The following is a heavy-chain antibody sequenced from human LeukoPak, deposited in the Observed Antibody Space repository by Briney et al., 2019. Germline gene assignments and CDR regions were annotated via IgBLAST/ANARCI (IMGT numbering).Heavy chain of an antibody. J-gene: IGHJ3*02. D-gene: IGHD1-14*01. Sequence: SETLSLTCTLSGGSISTYYWSWIRQPPGKGLEWIGYIYYSGSTNYSPSLKSRVTISVDTSKNQFSLKLSSVTAADTAVYYCARDLEGSITAFDIWGQGTMVTVSS. CDR2: IYYSGST. CDR3: ARDLEGSITAFDI. V-gene: IGHV4-59*01. CDR1: GGSISTYY.